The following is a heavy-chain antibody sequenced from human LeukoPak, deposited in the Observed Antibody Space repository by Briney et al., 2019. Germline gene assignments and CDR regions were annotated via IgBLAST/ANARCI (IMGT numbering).Heavy chain of an antibody. CDR2: IYSGCST. CDR3: ARGPISMVRGVKTRYYYYGMDV. D-gene: IGHD3-10*01. J-gene: IGHJ6*02. CDR1: GFTFSSYW. V-gene: IGHV3-66*01. Sequence: GGSLRLSCAASGFTFSSYWMSWVRQAPGKGLEWVSVIYSGCSTYYADSVKGRFTISRDNSKNTLYLQMNSLRAEDTAVYYCARGPISMVRGVKTRYYYYGMDVWGQGTTVTVSS.